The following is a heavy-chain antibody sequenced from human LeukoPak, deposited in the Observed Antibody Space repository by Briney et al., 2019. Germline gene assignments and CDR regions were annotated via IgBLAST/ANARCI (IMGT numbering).Heavy chain of an antibody. CDR1: GFIVRNYY. J-gene: IGHJ3*02. CDR2: YSGGST. V-gene: IGHV3-53*01. CDR3: ARERRGYTTSWYNAFDI. Sequence: GGSLRLSCAASGFIVRNYYLSWVRQAPGKGLEWVSVYSGGSTYYADSVEGRFTISRDNSKNTVSLQMKSLRAEDTAVYYCARERRGYTTSWYNAFDIWGQGTMVTVSS. D-gene: IGHD6-13*01.